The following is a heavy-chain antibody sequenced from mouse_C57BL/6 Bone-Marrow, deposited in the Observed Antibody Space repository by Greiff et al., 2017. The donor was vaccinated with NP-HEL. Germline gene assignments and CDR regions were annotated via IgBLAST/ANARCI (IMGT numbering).Heavy chain of an antibody. CDR3: ARGDYDDYAMDY. Sequence: EVKLMESGGGLVKPGGSLKLSCAASGFTFSSYAMSWVRQTPVKRLEWVATISDGGSYTYYPDNVKGRFTISRDNAKNNLYLQMSHLKSEDTAMYYCARGDYDDYAMDYWGQGTSVTVSS. D-gene: IGHD2-4*01. J-gene: IGHJ4*01. CDR2: ISDGGSYT. CDR1: GFTFSSYA. V-gene: IGHV5-4*03.